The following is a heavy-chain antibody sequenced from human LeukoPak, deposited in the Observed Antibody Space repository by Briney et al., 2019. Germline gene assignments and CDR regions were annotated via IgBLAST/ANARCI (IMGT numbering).Heavy chain of an antibody. CDR3: AKTYSYQLLGDY. J-gene: IGHJ4*02. CDR2: ISSSSSYI. Sequence: PGGSLRLSCAASGFTFSSYSMNWVRQAPGKGLEWVSSISSSSSYIYYADSVKGRFTISRDNSKNTLYLQMNSLSAEDTALYYCAKTYSYQLLGDYWGQGTLVTVSS. D-gene: IGHD2-2*01. V-gene: IGHV3-21*01. CDR1: GFTFSSYS.